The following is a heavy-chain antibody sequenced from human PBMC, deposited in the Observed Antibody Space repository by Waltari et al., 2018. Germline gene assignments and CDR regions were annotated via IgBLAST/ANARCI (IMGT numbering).Heavy chain of an antibody. Sequence: QVQLVQSGAEVTKPGSSVKVSCKASGGTFSSYASSWVRQAPGQGLEWMGRIIPIFGTANYAQKFQGRVTITADKSTSTAYMELSSLRSEDTAVYYCARPKITVTSYYYYYGMDVWGQGTTVTVSS. V-gene: IGHV1-69*08. CDR2: IIPIFGTA. D-gene: IGHD4-17*01. CDR3: ARPKITVTSYYYYYGMDV. J-gene: IGHJ6*02. CDR1: GGTFSSYA.